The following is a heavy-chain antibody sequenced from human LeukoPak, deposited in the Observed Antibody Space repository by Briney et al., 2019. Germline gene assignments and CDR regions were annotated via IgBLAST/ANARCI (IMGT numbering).Heavy chain of an antibody. D-gene: IGHD2-15*01. CDR3: AGELLLVGLDY. CDR2: IYTSGST. V-gene: IGHV4-4*07. Sequence: SETLSLTCTVSGGSISSYYWSWIRQPAGKGLEWIGRIYTSGSTNYNPSLKSRVTMSVDTSKNQFSLKLSSVTAADTAVYYWAGELLLVGLDYWGQGTLVTVSS. J-gene: IGHJ4*02. CDR1: GGSISSYY.